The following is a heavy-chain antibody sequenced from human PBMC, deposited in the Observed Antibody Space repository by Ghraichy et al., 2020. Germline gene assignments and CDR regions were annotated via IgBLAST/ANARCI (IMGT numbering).Heavy chain of an antibody. D-gene: IGHD3-3*01. CDR3: ARDRVYYYDFWSGYNYFDY. V-gene: IGHV1-46*01. Sequence: ASVKVSCKASGYTFTSYYMHWVRQAPGQGLEWMGIINPSGGSTSYAQKFQGRVTMTRDTSTSTVYMELSSLRSEDTAVYYCARDRVYYYDFWSGYNYFDYWGQGTLVTVSS. CDR1: GYTFTSYY. CDR2: INPSGGST. J-gene: IGHJ4*02.